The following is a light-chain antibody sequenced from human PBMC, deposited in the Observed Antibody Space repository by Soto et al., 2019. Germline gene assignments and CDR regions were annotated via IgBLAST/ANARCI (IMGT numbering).Light chain of an antibody. J-gene: IGLJ1*01. CDR3: SSFTSRFTFV. V-gene: IGLV2-14*01. Sequence: QSVLTQPASVSGSPGQSITISCTGTSSDVGAYNYVSWYQQHPGKVPKLMIYEVSNRPSGVSNRFSGSKFGNTASLTISGLQAEDEADYYCSSFTSRFTFVFGTGTKVTVL. CDR1: SSDVGAYNY. CDR2: EVS.